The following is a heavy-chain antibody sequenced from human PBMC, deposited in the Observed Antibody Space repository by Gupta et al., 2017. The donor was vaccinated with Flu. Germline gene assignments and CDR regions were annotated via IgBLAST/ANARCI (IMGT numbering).Heavy chain of an antibody. J-gene: IGHJ3*02. CDR3: AIQGSGWYSACDS. V-gene: IGHV3-21*01. D-gene: IGHD6-19*01. CDR2: ISSSNTYI. CDR1: YN. Sequence: YNMNWVRQAPGKGLEWVSSISSSNTYIYNADSLKGRFTISRDNAKNSLYLQRNSLRAEDTAVYYCAIQGSGWYSACDSWGQGTKVTVSS.